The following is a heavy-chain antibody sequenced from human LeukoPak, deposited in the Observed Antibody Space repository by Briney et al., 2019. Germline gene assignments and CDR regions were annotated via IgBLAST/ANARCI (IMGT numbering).Heavy chain of an antibody. CDR1: GFTFSDYY. D-gene: IGHD3-22*01. V-gene: IGHV3-11*01. CDR3: ARQRDYDEILS. CDR2: ISSSGSTI. J-gene: IGHJ4*02. Sequence: GGSLRLSCAASGFTFSDYYMSWIRQAPGKGLEWVSYISSSGSTIYYADPVKGRFTISRDNAKNSLYLQMNSLRAEDTAVYYCARQRDYDEILSWGQGTLVTVSS.